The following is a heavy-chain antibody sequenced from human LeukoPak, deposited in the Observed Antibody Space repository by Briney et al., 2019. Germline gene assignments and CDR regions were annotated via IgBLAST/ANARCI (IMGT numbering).Heavy chain of an antibody. D-gene: IGHD5-18*01. V-gene: IGHV3-7*01. CDR3: ARDLSGVTGYTYGRGIDY. CDR1: GFTFSNAW. Sequence: PGGSLRLSCAASGFTFSNAWMSWVRQAPGKRLEWVANIKKDGSEKYYVDSVKGRFTISRDNAKTSLYLQMNSLRAEDTAVYYCARDLSGVTGYTYGRGIDYWGQGTLVTVSS. CDR2: IKKDGSEK. J-gene: IGHJ4*02.